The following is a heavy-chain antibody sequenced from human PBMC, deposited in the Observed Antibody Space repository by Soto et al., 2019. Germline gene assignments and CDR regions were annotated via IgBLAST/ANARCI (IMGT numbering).Heavy chain of an antibody. CDR1: GFTFSSYS. CDR3: AREDILGARSFDY. V-gene: IGHV3-48*02. CDR2: ISSGSKTI. D-gene: IGHD1-26*01. Sequence: LRLSCAASGFTFSSYSVNWVRQAPGKGLEWVSYISSGSKTIYYADSVKGRFTVSRDNAKNSQYLQMNSLRDEDTAIYYCAREDILGARSFDYWGQGTLVTVSS. J-gene: IGHJ4*02.